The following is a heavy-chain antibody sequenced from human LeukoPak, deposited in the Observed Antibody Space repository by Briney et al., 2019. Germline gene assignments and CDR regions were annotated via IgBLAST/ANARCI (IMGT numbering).Heavy chain of an antibody. CDR2: ISSSSSYI. D-gene: IGHD2-15*01. V-gene: IGHV3-21*01. CDR3: ARDCSGGSCYSD. Sequence: GGSLRLSCAASGFTFSSYSMNWVRQAPGKGLEWVSSISSSSSYIYYADSVEGRFTISRDNAKNSLYLQMNSLRAEDTAVYYCARDCSGGSCYSDWGQGTLATVSS. CDR1: GFTFSSYS. J-gene: IGHJ4*02.